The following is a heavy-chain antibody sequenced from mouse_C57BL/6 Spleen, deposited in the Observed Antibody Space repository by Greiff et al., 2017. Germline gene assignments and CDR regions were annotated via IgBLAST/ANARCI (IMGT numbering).Heavy chain of an antibody. V-gene: IGHV5-17*01. CDR2: ISSGSSTI. Sequence: EVMLVESGGGLVKPGGSLKLSCAASGFTFSDYGMHWVRQAPEKGLEWVAYISSGSSTIYYADTVKGRFTISRDNAKNTLFLQMTSLRSEDTAMXYCARRGNYVSPEYAMDYWGQGTSVTVSA. CDR1: GFTFSDYG. CDR3: ARRGNYVSPEYAMDY. D-gene: IGHD2-1*01. J-gene: IGHJ4*01.